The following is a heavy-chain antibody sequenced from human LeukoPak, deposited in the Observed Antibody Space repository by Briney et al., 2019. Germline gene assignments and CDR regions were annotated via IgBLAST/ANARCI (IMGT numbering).Heavy chain of an antibody. Sequence: GGSLRLSCTASGFPVSSSYMTWVRQAPGKGLQWVSLIYSGGGTFYADSVKGRFTISRHNFENTLYLQMNNLRAEDTAVYYCARVGVGTVAGNYFDDWGQGTLVAVSS. J-gene: IGHJ4*02. D-gene: IGHD6-19*01. CDR3: ARVGVGTVAGNYFDD. CDR1: GFPVSSSY. V-gene: IGHV3-53*04. CDR2: IYSGGGT.